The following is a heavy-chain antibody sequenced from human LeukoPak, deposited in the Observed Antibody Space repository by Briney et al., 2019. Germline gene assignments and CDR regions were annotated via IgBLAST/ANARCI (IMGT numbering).Heavy chain of an antibody. Sequence: EGSLRLSCAASGFTFSSYAMSWVRQAPGKGLEWVSAISGSGGSTYYADSVKGRFTISRDNSKNTLYLQMNSLRAEDTAVYYCAKLGISTSSYYYYYGMDVWGQGTTVTVSS. J-gene: IGHJ6*02. D-gene: IGHD2-2*01. CDR2: ISGSGGST. CDR3: AKLGISTSSYYYYYGMDV. V-gene: IGHV3-23*01. CDR1: GFTFSSYA.